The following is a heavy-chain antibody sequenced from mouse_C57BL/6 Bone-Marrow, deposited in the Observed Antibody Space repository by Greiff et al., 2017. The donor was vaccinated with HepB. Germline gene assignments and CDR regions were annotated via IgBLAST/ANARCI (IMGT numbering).Heavy chain of an antibody. V-gene: IGHV1-26*01. CDR1: GYTFTDYY. CDR3: ARVDTTVVRYFDV. CDR2: INPNNGGT. J-gene: IGHJ1*03. D-gene: IGHD1-1*01. Sequence: VQLQQSGPELVKPGASVKISCKASGYTFTDYYMNWVKQSHGKSLEWIGDINPNNGGTSYNQKFKGKATLTVDKSSSTAYMELRSLTSEDSAVYYCARVDTTVVRYFDVWGTGTTVTVSS.